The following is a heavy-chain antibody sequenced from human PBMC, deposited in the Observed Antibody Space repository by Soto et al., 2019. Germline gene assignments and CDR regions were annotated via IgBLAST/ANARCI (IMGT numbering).Heavy chain of an antibody. Sequence: SETLSLTCTVSGCSITTNYLSWIRQPPGKRVEWNGYIHYRTNTNYNPSLKSRVAVSVDTSKNQFSLRLSSVTAADTAVYYCANRYYDGSGYLHDYWGQGILVTVSS. CDR3: ANRYYDGSGYLHDY. CDR2: IHYRTNT. V-gene: IGHV4-59*01. D-gene: IGHD3-22*01. J-gene: IGHJ4*02. CDR1: GCSITTNY.